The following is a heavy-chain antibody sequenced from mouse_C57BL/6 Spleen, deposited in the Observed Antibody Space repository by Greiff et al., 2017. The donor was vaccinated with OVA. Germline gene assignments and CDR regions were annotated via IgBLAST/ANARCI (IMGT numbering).Heavy chain of an antibody. CDR1: GFTFSSYA. Sequence: DVMLVESGGGLVKPGGSLKLSCAASGFTFSSYAMSWVRQTPEKRLEWVATISDGGSYTYYPDNVKGRFTISRDNAKNNLYLQMSHLKSEDTAMYYCARDRSGTRYFDVWGTGTTVTVSS. V-gene: IGHV5-4*01. CDR2: ISDGGSYT. J-gene: IGHJ1*03. CDR3: ARDRSGTRYFDV. D-gene: IGHD4-1*01.